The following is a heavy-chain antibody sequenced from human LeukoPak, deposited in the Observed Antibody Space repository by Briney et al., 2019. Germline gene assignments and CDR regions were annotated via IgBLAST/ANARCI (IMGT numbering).Heavy chain of an antibody. CDR2: TSNSGYP. V-gene: IGHV4-31*03. D-gene: IGHD2-2*01. CDR1: GGSIRTSEDH. J-gene: IGHJ5*02. CDR3: ARTTGYCSSTSCWENWFDP. Sequence: SETLSLTCTVSGGSIRTSEDHWTWIRQHPGKGLEWIGYTSNSGYPDSNPSLKSRVTISLDTSKNQFSLKLSSVTAADTAVYYCARTTGYCSSTSCWENWFDPWGQGALVTVSS.